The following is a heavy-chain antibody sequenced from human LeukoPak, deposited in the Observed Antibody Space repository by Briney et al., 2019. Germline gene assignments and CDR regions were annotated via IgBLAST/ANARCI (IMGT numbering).Heavy chain of an antibody. CDR3: ARDRSSGWVPYGMDV. CDR2: IYSGGST. J-gene: IGHJ6*02. V-gene: IGHV3-66*01. D-gene: IGHD6-19*01. CDR1: GFTVSSNY. Sequence: GGSLRLSCAASGFTVSSNYMSWVRHAPGKGLEWVSVIYSGGSTYYADSVKGRFTISRDNSKNTLYLQMNSLRAEDTAVYYCARDRSSGWVPYGMDVWGQGTTVTVSS.